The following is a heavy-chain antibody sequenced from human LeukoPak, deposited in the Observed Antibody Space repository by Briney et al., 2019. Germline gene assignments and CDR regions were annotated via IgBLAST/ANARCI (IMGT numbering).Heavy chain of an antibody. V-gene: IGHV1-2*06. CDR3: ARPYCSSTSCSHDAFDI. Sequence: ASVKVSCKASGGTFSSYAISWVRQAPGQGLEWMGRINPNGGGTNYAQKFQGRVTRTRDTSISTAYMELSRLRSDDTAVYYCARPYCSSTSCSHDAFDIWGQGTMVTVSS. J-gene: IGHJ3*02. D-gene: IGHD2-2*01. CDR2: INPNGGGT. CDR1: GGTFSSYA.